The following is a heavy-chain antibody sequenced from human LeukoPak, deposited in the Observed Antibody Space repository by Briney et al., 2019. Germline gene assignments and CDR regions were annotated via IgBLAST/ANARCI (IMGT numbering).Heavy chain of an antibody. CDR3: TRLLYSGSSWFDP. CDR2: IFPGDSDT. CDR1: GYSFTNYW. D-gene: IGHD1-26*01. V-gene: IGHV5-51*01. Sequence: GESLKISCKGSGYSFTNYWIDWVRQMPGKGLEWMGIIFPGDSDTRYSPSFQGQVTISADKSISTAYLQWSSLKASDTAMYYCTRLLYSGSSWFDPWGQGTLVTVSS. J-gene: IGHJ5*02.